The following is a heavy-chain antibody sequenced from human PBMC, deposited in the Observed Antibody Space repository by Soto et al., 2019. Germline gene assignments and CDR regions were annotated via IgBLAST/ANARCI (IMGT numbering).Heavy chain of an antibody. Sequence: QITLNESGPTVVKPTETLTLTCSFSGFSLTTTGVGVAWIRQPPGKALEWLALIFWDDDKRYTPSLKNRLTVTKDTAKNHVVLTMTNMDPVDTATYYCAHLGTYRSYNWFDPWGQGTLVTVSS. CDR3: AHLGTYRSYNWFDP. CDR1: GFSLTTTGVG. V-gene: IGHV2-5*02. D-gene: IGHD3-16*02. CDR2: IFWDDDK. J-gene: IGHJ5*02.